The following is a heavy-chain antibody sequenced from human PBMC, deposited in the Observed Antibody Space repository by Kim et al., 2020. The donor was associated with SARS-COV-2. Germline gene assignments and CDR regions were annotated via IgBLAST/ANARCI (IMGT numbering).Heavy chain of an antibody. J-gene: IGHJ4*02. V-gene: IGHV6-1*01. Sequence: YAVSVKSRITINPDTSKNQFSLQLNSVTPEDTAVYYCARDRGFGELFFDYWGQGTLVTVSS. CDR3: ARDRGFGELFFDY. D-gene: IGHD3-10*01.